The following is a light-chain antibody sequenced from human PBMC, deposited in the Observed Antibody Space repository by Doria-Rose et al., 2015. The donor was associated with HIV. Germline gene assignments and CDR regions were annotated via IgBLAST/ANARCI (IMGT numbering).Light chain of an antibody. Sequence: EIGLSRTPGTLSLSPGERATLSCRASQSFSSTYLAWYQQKPGQAPSLLIYDGSTRATGIPDRFSASGSGTDFTLTINRLEPEDFALYYCHQYGTSWTFGQGTKVEI. J-gene: IGKJ1*01. CDR3: HQYGTSWT. CDR2: DGS. V-gene: IGKV3-20*01. CDR1: QSFSSTY.